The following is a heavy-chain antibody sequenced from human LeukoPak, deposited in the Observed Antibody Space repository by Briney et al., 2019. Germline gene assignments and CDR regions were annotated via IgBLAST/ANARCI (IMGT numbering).Heavy chain of an antibody. CDR1: GFTFSSYS. D-gene: IGHD3-3*01. CDR3: ARGLRSWSGYYFPDYFDY. CDR2: ISSSSSYI. Sequence: GGSLRLSCAASGFTFSSYSMNWVRQAPGKGLEWVSSISSSSSYIYYADPVKGRFTISRDNAKNSLYLQMNSLRAEDTAVYYCARGLRSWSGYYFPDYFDYWGQGTLVTVSS. J-gene: IGHJ4*02. V-gene: IGHV3-21*01.